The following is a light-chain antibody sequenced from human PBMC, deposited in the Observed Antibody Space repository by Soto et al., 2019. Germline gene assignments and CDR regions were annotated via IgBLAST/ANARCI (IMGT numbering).Light chain of an antibody. Sequence: SYELTQPPSVSVAPGKTARITCGGNNIGSKSVHWYQQKPDQAPVLVIYYDSDRPSGIPERFSGSNSGNTATLTISRVEAGDEADYYCQVWDSSSDHPVFGGGTKLTVL. CDR1: NIGSKS. V-gene: IGLV3-21*04. CDR3: QVWDSSSDHPV. CDR2: YDS. J-gene: IGLJ2*01.